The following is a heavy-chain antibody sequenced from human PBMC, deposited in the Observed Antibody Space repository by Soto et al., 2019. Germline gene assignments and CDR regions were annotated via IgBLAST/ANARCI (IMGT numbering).Heavy chain of an antibody. CDR3: AKGEQQLVHGHAFDI. CDR1: GFTFSSYA. J-gene: IGHJ3*02. D-gene: IGHD6-13*01. Sequence: LRLSCAASGFTFSSYAMSWVRQAPGKGLEWVSAISGSGGSTYYADSVKGRFTISRDDSKNTLYLQMNSLRAEDTAVYYCAKGEQQLVHGHAFDIWGQGTMVTVSS. V-gene: IGHV3-23*01. CDR2: ISGSGGST.